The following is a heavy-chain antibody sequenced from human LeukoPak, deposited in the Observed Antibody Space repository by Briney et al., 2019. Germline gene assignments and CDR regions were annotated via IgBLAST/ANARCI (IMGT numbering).Heavy chain of an antibody. CDR1: GYTFTGYY. Sequence: ASVKVSCKASGYTFTGYYMHWVPQAPGQGLEWMGWINPNSGGTDYAQKFQGRVTMTRDTSISTAYMELSSLRSDDTAVYYCARDRPVSRLGTDFDYWGQGALVTVSS. D-gene: IGHD1-7*01. V-gene: IGHV1-2*02. CDR2: INPNSGGT. J-gene: IGHJ4*02. CDR3: ARDRPVSRLGTDFDY.